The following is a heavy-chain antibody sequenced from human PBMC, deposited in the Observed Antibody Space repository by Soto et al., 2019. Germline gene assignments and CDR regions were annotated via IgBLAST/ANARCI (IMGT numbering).Heavy chain of an antibody. D-gene: IGHD1-26*01. CDR1: GFTFSSYE. J-gene: IGHJ5*02. CDR3: ARAIVGPTTTGWLDP. CDR2: ISSSGSTI. V-gene: IGHV3-48*03. Sequence: EVQLVESGGGLVQPGGSLRLSCAASGFTFSSYEMNWVRQAPGKGLEWVSYISSSGSTIYYADSVKGRFTISRDNAKNSLYLQMNSLRAEDTAVYYCARAIVGPTTTGWLDPWGQGTLVTVSS.